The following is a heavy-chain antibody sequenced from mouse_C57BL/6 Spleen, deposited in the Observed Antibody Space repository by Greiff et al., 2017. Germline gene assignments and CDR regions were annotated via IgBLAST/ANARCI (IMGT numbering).Heavy chain of an antibody. Sequence: VQLQQSGAELVRPGASVTLSCKASGYTFTDYEMHWVKQTPVHGLEWIGAIDPETGGTAYNQKFKGKAILTAAKSSITAYMELRSLTSEDSAVYYCTRRAALYYDYDDGYAKDYWGQGTSVTVSS. CDR3: TRRAALYYDYDDGYAKDY. J-gene: IGHJ4*01. CDR2: IDPETGGT. V-gene: IGHV1-15*01. CDR1: GYTFTDYE. D-gene: IGHD2-4*01.